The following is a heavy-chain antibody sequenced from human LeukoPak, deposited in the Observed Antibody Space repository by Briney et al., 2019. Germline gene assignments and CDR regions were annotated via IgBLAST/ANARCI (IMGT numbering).Heavy chain of an antibody. J-gene: IGHJ4*02. V-gene: IGHV3-23*01. CDR1: GFTFSSYA. D-gene: IGHD3-22*01. CDR3: AKDYYYDSSGYSFDY. CDR2: ISGSGGST. Sequence: PGGSLRLSCAASGFTFSSYAMSWVRQAPGKGLEWVSAISGSGGSTYYADSVKGRFTISRDNSKNTLYLQMNSLRAEDTAVYYCAKDYYYDSSGYSFDYWGLGTLVTVSS.